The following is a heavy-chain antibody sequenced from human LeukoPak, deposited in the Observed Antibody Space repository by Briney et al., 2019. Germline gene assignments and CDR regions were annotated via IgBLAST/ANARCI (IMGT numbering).Heavy chain of an antibody. J-gene: IGHJ6*03. Sequence: SETLSLTCTVSGGSISSGSYYWSWIRQPAGKGLEWIGRIYTSGSTNYNPSLKSRVTISVDTSKNQFSLKLSSVTAADTAVYYCARGDSLYGDYDDYYYYYMDVWGKGTTVTVSS. D-gene: IGHD4-17*01. CDR3: ARGDSLYGDYDDYYYYYMDV. CDR1: GGSISSGSYY. CDR2: IYTSGST. V-gene: IGHV4-61*02.